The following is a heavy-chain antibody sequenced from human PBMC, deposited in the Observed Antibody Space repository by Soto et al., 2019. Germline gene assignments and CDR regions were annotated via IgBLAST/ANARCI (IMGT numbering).Heavy chain of an antibody. CDR2: VVPTYDSV. J-gene: IGHJ4*02. CDR1: GGTFNSYT. CDR3: ASWRSYSGSYCFDY. Sequence: ASVKVSCKASGGTFNSYTINWVRQAPGRGLEWVGQVVPTYDSVNYAENFQGRVTITADKSTKTAYMELTSLRSEDTALYFCASWRSYSGSYCFDYWGQGTLVTVSS. D-gene: IGHD1-26*01. V-gene: IGHV1-69*06.